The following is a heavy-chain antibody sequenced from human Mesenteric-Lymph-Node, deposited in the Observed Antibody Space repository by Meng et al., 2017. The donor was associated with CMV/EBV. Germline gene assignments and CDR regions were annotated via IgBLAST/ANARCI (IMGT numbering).Heavy chain of an antibody. CDR3: ARRSHRLPFYYYYYAMDV. CDR2: INQDGSEK. Sequence: GGSLRLSCAASGFTFNYNWMSWVRQAPGKGLEWVANINQDGSEKYYVDSVKGRFTISRDNAKNSLYLQMNSLRAEDTAVYYCARRSHRLPFYYYYYAMDVWGQGTSVTVSS. CDR1: GFTFNYNW. V-gene: IGHV3-7*01. D-gene: IGHD4-11*01. J-gene: IGHJ6*02.